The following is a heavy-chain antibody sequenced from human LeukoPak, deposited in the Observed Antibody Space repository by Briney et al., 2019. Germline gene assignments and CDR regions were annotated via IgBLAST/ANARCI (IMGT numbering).Heavy chain of an antibody. D-gene: IGHD3-9*01. CDR3: ARALEYDILTGYFTQWFDP. CDR1: GGSISSGGYY. J-gene: IGHJ5*02. Sequence: SQTLSLTCTVSGGSISSGGYYWSWIRQHPGKGLEWIGYIYYSGSTYYNPSLKSRVTISVDTSKNQFSLKLSSVTAAVTAVYYCARALEYDILTGYFTQWFDPWGQGTLVTVSS. CDR2: IYYSGST. V-gene: IGHV4-31*03.